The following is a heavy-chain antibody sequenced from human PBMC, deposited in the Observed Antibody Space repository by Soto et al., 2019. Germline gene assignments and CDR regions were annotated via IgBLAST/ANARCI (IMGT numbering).Heavy chain of an antibody. J-gene: IGHJ5*02. Sequence: KPSETLSLTCTVSGVSISSGGYYWSWIRQHPGEGLEWIGYIYYSGTTNYNPSLKSRVTISVDTSKNQFSLKLSSVTAADTAVYYCARHSGLWFGERYNWFDPCGQGTLVTVSS. CDR1: GVSISSGGYY. D-gene: IGHD3-10*01. V-gene: IGHV4-31*03. CDR3: ARHSGLWFGERYNWFDP. CDR2: IYYSGTT.